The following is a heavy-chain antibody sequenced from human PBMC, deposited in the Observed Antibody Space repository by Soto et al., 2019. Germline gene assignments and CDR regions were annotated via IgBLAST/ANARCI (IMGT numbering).Heavy chain of an antibody. CDR3: ARRYGPGFDY. CDR1: GGSISSYY. Sequence: PSETLSLTWTVSGGSISSYYWSWIRQPPGKGLEWIGYIYYSASTNYNPSLKSRVTISVDTSKNQFSLKLSSVTAADTAVYYCARRYGPGFDYWGQGTLVTVSS. D-gene: IGHD4-17*01. V-gene: IGHV4-59*08. J-gene: IGHJ4*02. CDR2: IYYSAST.